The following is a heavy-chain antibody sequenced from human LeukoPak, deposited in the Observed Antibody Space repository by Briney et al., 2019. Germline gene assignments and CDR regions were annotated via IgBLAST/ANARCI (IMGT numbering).Heavy chain of an antibody. CDR2: INPNSGGT. Sequence: GASVKVSCKASGYTFTVYYMHWVRQAPGQGLEWMGRINPNSGGTNYAQKFQGRVTMTRDTSISTAYLELNRLRSDDTAVYYCARDRASSSPFDYWGQGTLVTVSS. D-gene: IGHD6-13*01. CDR3: ARDRASSSPFDY. CDR1: GYTFTVYY. V-gene: IGHV1-2*06. J-gene: IGHJ4*02.